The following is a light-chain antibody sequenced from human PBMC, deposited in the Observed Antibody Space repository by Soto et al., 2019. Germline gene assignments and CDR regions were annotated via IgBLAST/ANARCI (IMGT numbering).Light chain of an antibody. CDR2: GAS. Sequence: DIVLTQSPGTLSLSPGERATLSCRASQTVDSAYLACYQQRPGQPPRLLIYGASNRATGVPGRFGGSGSGTDFNLTISRLEPEDFAVYYCQQYGNSPLYSFGQGTKLEIK. V-gene: IGKV3-20*01. CDR3: QQYGNSPLYS. CDR1: QTVDSAY. J-gene: IGKJ2*03.